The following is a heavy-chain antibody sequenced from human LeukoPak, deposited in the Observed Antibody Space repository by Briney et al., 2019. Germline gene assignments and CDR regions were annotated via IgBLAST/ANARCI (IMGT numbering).Heavy chain of an antibody. CDR2: FIPIFGTE. CDR3: AREEYYYDSSGSENDFDY. D-gene: IGHD3-22*01. J-gene: IGHJ4*02. CDR1: GGTFTSYA. Sequence: GASVKLSCKPSGGTFTSYAVSWVRQAPGQGLEWMGGFIPIFGTENYEQKFKGRVTITADASTSTAYMELSSLRSEDTAVYYCAREEYYYDSSGSENDFDYWGQGTLVTVSS. V-gene: IGHV1-69*13.